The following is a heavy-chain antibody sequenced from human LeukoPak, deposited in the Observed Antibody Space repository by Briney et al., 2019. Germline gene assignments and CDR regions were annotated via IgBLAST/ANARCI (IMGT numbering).Heavy chain of an antibody. J-gene: IGHJ6*03. CDR2: TSSTGGTT. V-gene: IGHV3-23*01. CDR3: ARGTVSMYYMDV. CDR1: GFTFSSYG. D-gene: IGHD5/OR15-5a*01. Sequence: RTGGSLRLSCAASGFTFSSYGMSWVRQAPGKGLEWVSATSSTGGTTYYADSVKGRFTISRDNSKNTLFLQMNGLRAEDTAVYYCARGTVSMYYMDVWGKGTTVTISS.